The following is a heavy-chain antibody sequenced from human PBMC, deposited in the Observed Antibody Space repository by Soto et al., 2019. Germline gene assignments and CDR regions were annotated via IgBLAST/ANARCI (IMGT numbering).Heavy chain of an antibody. J-gene: IGHJ6*02. CDR3: ARHSSAACSGGSCYYYYYGMDV. V-gene: IGHV5-51*01. Sequence: PGESLKISCKGSGYSFTSYWIGWVRQMPGKGLEWMGIIYPGDSDTRYSPSLQGQVTISADKSISTAYLQWSSLKASDTAMYYCARHSSAACSGGSCYYYYYGMDVWGQGTTVTVSS. CDR2: IYPGDSDT. D-gene: IGHD2-15*01. CDR1: GYSFTSYW.